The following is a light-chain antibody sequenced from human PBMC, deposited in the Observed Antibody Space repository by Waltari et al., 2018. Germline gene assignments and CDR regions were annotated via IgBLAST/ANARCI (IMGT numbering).Light chain of an antibody. CDR1: QSVSSAY. Sequence: EIVLTPSPGTLSLSPGERATLSCRASQSVSSAYFAWYQHKPGQAPRLVMFATSIRGTGIPDRFGGGGSGTDFTLTISRLEPEDFAVYYCQQYGSSITFGGGTKVEIK. CDR3: QQYGSSIT. CDR2: ATS. V-gene: IGKV3-20*01. J-gene: IGKJ4*01.